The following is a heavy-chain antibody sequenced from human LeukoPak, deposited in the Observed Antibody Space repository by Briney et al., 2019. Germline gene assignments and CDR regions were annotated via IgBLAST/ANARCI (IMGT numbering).Heavy chain of an antibody. Sequence: GGSLRLSCAASGFTFSSYAMRWVRQAPGKGLEWVSAISGSGGSTYYADSVKGRFTISRDNSKNTLYLQMNSLRAEDTAVYYCAKWTRVFGVVTKYYYYGMDVWGQGTTVTVSS. D-gene: IGHD3-3*01. CDR1: GFTFSSYA. V-gene: IGHV3-23*01. J-gene: IGHJ6*02. CDR2: ISGSGGST. CDR3: AKWTRVFGVVTKYYYYGMDV.